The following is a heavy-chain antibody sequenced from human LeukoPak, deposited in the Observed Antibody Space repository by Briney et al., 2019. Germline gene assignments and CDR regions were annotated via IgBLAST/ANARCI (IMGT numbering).Heavy chain of an antibody. D-gene: IGHD3-10*01. CDR1: GYTFTNYG. CDR2: ISAYNGNA. J-gene: IGHJ5*02. CDR3: ARTLQRFGQLHKPGAP. Sequence: GASVKVSCKASGYTFTNYGITWVRQVPGQGLQWLGWISAYNGNANYAQKLQDTLTLTSDTSTTTAYMELRSLRSDDTAIYYCARTLQRFGQLHKPGAPWGQATLVTV. V-gene: IGHV1-18*01.